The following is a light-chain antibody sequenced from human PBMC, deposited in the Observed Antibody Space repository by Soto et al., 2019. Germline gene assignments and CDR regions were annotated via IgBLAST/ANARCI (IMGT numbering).Light chain of an antibody. Sequence: QSVLTQPPSASGTPGQRVTISCSGSSSNIGSNYVYWYQQLPGTAPKLLIYGNNNRPSGVPDRFSGSKSGTSASLAITGLQAEDEADYYCHSYDISLSTYVLGTGTKLTVL. V-gene: IGLV1-47*02. CDR2: GNN. CDR1: SSNIGSNY. J-gene: IGLJ1*01. CDR3: HSYDISLSTYV.